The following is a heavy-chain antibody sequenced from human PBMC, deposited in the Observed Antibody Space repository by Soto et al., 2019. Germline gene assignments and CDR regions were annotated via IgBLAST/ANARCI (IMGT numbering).Heavy chain of an antibody. CDR2: ISAGSEGA. J-gene: IGHJ4*02. V-gene: IGHV3-23*01. Sequence: EVQLLESGGGLVQPGGALRVSCAASGFTFSSHAMSWVRQAPGKGLEWISSISAGSEGAYYADSVKGRFTISRDNSTNTLYLQMNSLRAEDTAVYYCARDLWGYLHWGQGTLVTVSS. D-gene: IGHD2-21*01. CDR3: ARDLWGYLH. CDR1: GFTFSSHA.